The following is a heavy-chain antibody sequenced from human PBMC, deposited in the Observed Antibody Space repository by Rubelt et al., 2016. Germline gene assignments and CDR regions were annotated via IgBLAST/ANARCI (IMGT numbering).Heavy chain of an antibody. V-gene: IGHV3-7*03. CDR2: IKQDGSEE. CDR3: ARDLGSDSSSFGAFDI. CDR1: GFTFSSYW. J-gene: IGHJ3*02. D-gene: IGHD6-13*01. Sequence: EVQLVESGGGLVQPGGSLRLSCAASGFTFSSYWMSWVRQAPGNGLEWMANIKQDGSEEYYVDSVKCRFTISREKDKNSLYLQMNRLRAEDTAVYYCARDLGSDSSSFGAFDIWGQGTMVTVSS.